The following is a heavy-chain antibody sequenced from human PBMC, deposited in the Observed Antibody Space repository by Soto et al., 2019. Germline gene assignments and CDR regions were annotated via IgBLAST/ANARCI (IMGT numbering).Heavy chain of an antibody. CDR3: AKDPSPQPTTVVTPRWFAP. CDR1: GDSISSGGYY. Sequence: KTSETLSLTCTVSGDSISSGGYYWGWIRQHPGKGLEWIGYVYYTGSTYYNPSLKSRVTISVDTSKNQFSLKLWSVTAADTAVYYCAKDPSPQPTTVVTPRWFAPWGQGILVTVSS. J-gene: IGHJ5*02. CDR2: VYYTGST. D-gene: IGHD4-17*01. V-gene: IGHV4-31*03.